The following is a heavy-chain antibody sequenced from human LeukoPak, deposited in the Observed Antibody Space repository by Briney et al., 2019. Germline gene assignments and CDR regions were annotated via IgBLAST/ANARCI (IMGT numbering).Heavy chain of an antibody. D-gene: IGHD2-15*01. CDR3: AREPSVVVVAATRVYYGMDV. J-gene: IGHJ6*02. Sequence: GGSLRLSCAASGFTFSSYSMNWVRQAPGKGLEWVSSISSSSSYIYYADSVEGRFTISRDNAKNSLYLQMNSLRAEDTAVYYCAREPSVVVVAATRVYYGMDVWGQGTTVTVSS. CDR1: GFTFSSYS. CDR2: ISSSSSYI. V-gene: IGHV3-21*01.